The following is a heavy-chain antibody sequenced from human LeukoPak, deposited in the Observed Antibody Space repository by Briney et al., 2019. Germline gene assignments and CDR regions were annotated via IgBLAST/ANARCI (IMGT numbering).Heavy chain of an antibody. D-gene: IGHD3-10*01. V-gene: IGHV4-39*01. CDR3: ARNYYGSGSYYNLLYFGY. CDR2: IYYSGST. Sequence: PSETLSLTCTVSGGSISSSSYSWGWIRQPPGKGLEWIGSIYYSGSTYYNPSLKSRVTISVDTSKNQFSLKLSSVTAADTAVYYCARNYYGSGSYYNLLYFGYWGQGTLVTVSS. J-gene: IGHJ4*02. CDR1: GGSISSSSYS.